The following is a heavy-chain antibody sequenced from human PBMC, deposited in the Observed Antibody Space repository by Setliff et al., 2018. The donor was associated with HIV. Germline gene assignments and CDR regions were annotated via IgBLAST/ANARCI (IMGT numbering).Heavy chain of an antibody. J-gene: IGHJ6*03. D-gene: IGHD3-16*01. CDR2: INSAGSST. V-gene: IGHV3-74*01. Sequence: PGGSLRLSCAASGFTFSSYWMHWVRQAPGKGLVWVSRINSAGSSTSYADSVKGRFTISRDNAKNTLYLQMNSLRTEDTAVYYCARDREAMITGFYFYFYMDVWGKGTTVTVSS. CDR3: ARDREAMITGFYFYFYMDV. CDR1: GFTFSSYW.